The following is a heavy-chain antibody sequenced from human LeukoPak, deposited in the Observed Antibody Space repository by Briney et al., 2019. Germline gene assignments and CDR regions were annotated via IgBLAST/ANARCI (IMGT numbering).Heavy chain of an antibody. CDR3: ARDSAPYYYDSSGYYYNDRLDYYYGMDV. V-gene: IGHV3-21*01. J-gene: IGHJ6*02. Sequence: PGGSLRLSCAASGFTFSSYSMNWVRQAPGKGLEWVSSISGSSSYIYYAESVKGRFTISRDNAKTSLYLQMNSLRDEDTAVYYCARDSAPYYYDSSGYYYNDRLDYYYGMDVWGQGTTVTVSS. D-gene: IGHD3-22*01. CDR2: ISGSSSYI. CDR1: GFTFSSYS.